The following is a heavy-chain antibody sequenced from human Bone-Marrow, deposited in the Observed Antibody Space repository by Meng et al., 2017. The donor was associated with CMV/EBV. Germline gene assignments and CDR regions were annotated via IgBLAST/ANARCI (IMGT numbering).Heavy chain of an antibody. CDR2: IYYSGST. V-gene: IGHV4-39*07. D-gene: IGHD2-21*01. CDR3: ASTYCGGDCPGYYYNYGMDV. J-gene: IGHJ6*02. CDR1: GGSISSSSYY. Sequence: ESLKISCTVSGGSISSSSYYWGWIRQPPGKGLEWIGSIYYSGSTYYNPSLKSRVTISVDTSKNQFSLKLSSVTAADTAVYYCASTYCGGDCPGYYYNYGMDVWGQGTTVTVSS.